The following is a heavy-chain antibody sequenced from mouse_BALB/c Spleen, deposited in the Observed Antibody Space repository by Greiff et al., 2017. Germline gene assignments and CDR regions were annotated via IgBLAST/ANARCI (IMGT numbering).Heavy chain of an antibody. V-gene: IGHV5-12-2*01. Sequence: VQLKESGGGLVQPGGSLKLSCAASGFTFSSYTMSWVRQTPEKRLEWVAYISNGGGSTYYPDTVKGRFTISRDNAKNTLYLQMSSLKSEDTAMYYCARHAGVGAMDYWGQGTSVTVSS. CDR2: ISNGGGST. D-gene: IGHD3-3*01. J-gene: IGHJ4*01. CDR3: ARHAGVGAMDY. CDR1: GFTFSSYT.